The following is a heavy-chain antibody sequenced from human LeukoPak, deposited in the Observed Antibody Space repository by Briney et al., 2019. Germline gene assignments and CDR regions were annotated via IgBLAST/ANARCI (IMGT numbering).Heavy chain of an antibody. CDR3: ARVYSLGFWSGYYVG. CDR2: ISWNSGSI. Sequence: GGSLRLSWAASGFTFDDYAMNWVGQAPGRGRGWVSGISWNSGSIGYADSVKGRFTISRDNAKNSLYLQMNSLRAEDTAVYYCARVYSLGFWSGYYVGWGQGNLVTVSS. D-gene: IGHD3-3*01. J-gene: IGHJ4*02. CDR1: GFTFDDYA. V-gene: IGHV3-9*01.